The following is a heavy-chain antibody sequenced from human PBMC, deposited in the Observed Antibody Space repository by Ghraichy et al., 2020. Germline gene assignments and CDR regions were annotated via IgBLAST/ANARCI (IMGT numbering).Heavy chain of an antibody. Sequence: SVKVSCKASGGTFSSYAISWVRQAPGQGLEWMGGIIPIFGTANYAQKFQGRVTITADESTSTAYMELSSLRSEDTAVYYCARDIGYCTNGVCSALYYYYGMDVWGQGTTVTVSS. CDR3: ARDIGYCTNGVCSALYYYYGMDV. J-gene: IGHJ6*02. V-gene: IGHV1-69*13. D-gene: IGHD2-8*01. CDR1: GGTFSSYA. CDR2: IIPIFGTA.